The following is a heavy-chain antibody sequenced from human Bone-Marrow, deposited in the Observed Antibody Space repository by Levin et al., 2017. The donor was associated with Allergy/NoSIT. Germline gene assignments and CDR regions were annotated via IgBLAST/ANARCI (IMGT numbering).Heavy chain of an antibody. CDR2: VFYDGYS. CDR1: GGSISSRTHY. CDR3: AREATRTFRGHFDD. J-gene: IGHJ4*02. D-gene: IGHD3-16*01. V-gene: IGHV4-39*02. Sequence: SETLSLTCTVSGGSISSRTHYWAWIRQPPGKGLEWIGSVFYDGYSFYNPSLKNRVSISVDTSRNQFSLKLSSMAAADTAVYYCAREATRTFRGHFDDWGQGTLVTVTS.